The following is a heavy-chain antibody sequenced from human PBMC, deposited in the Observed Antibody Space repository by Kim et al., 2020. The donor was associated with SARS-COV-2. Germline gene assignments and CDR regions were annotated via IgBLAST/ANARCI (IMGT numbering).Heavy chain of an antibody. D-gene: IGHD3-10*01. J-gene: IGHJ4*02. CDR3: ARPYPGSGRRLVDF. V-gene: IGHV7-4-1*02. CDR1: GYTFGNDA. Sequence: ASVKVSCKASGYTFGNDAMNWVRQAPGQGLEWMGWISTSTGNPTYAQGFIGRFVFSLDTSISTTYLQINSLEVDDTAVYYCARPYPGSGRRLVDFWGQGT. CDR2: ISTSTGNP.